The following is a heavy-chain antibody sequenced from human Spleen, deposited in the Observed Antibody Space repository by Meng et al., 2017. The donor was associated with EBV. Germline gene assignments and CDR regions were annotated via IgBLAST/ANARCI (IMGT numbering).Heavy chain of an antibody. CDR2: LIPMSGAP. J-gene: IGHJ4*02. CDR3: ASESGRGYTPDY. D-gene: IGHD3-10*01. Sequence: QVQLQQSGAEVKKPGSSVTVSCRTSGGTFRSDAVSWVRQAPGQGLEWMGGLIPMSGAPHYAQKFQDRVTIIADESTSTHSMELNNLRFEDTAMYYCASESGRGYTPDYWGQGTLFTVSS. V-gene: IGHV1-69*01. CDR1: GGTFRSDA.